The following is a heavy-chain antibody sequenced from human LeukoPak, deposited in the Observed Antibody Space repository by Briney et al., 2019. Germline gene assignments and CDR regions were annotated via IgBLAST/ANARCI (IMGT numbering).Heavy chain of an antibody. CDR3: ARDPSSSSSVGGYLDY. CDR2: LSGSGGST. CDR1: GFTFSNYA. Sequence: GGSLRLSCAASGFTFSNYALSWVRQAPGKGLEWVSSLSGSGGSTYYADSVKDRFTISRDNSKNTVYLQMNSLRAEDTAVYYCARDPSSSSSVGGYLDYWGQGTLVTVSS. D-gene: IGHD6-6*01. J-gene: IGHJ4*02. V-gene: IGHV3-23*01.